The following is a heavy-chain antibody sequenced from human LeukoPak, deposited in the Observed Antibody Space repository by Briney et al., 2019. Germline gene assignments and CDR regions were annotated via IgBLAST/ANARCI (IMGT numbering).Heavy chain of an antibody. CDR1: GFTFSSYA. CDR3: AKDFGSKIVVVPAAMTGRIFDY. D-gene: IGHD2-2*01. V-gene: IGHV3-23*01. J-gene: IGHJ4*02. CDR2: ITISGGST. Sequence: GGSLRLSCAASGFTFSSYAMNWVRQAPGKGLEWVSAITISGGSTYYADSVKGRLTISRDNSKSTLYLQMNSLRAEDTAVYYCAKDFGSKIVVVPAAMTGRIFDYWGQGTLVTVSS.